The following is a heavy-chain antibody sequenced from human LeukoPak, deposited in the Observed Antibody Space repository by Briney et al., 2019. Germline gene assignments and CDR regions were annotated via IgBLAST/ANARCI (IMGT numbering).Heavy chain of an antibody. J-gene: IGHJ3*02. Sequence: GGSLRLSCAASGFTFSSYSMNWVRQAPGKGREWVSCISSSSSYIYYADSVKGRFTVSRDNPKNSLHLQMNSLRAEDTAVYYCARGHSGSYQRTDAFDIWGQGTLVTVSS. CDR2: ISSSSSYI. D-gene: IGHD1-26*01. V-gene: IGHV3-21*01. CDR1: GFTFSSYS. CDR3: ARGHSGSYQRTDAFDI.